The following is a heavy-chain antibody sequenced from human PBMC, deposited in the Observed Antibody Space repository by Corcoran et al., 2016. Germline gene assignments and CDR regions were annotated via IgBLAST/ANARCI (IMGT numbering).Heavy chain of an antibody. CDR2: IIPIFGTA. CDR1: GGTFSSYA. Sequence: QVQLVQSGAEVKKPGSSVKVSCKASGGTFSSYAISWVRQAPGQGLEWMGGIIPIFGTANYAQKYQGRVTITADESTSTAYMELSSLRSEDTAVYYCARTRVATMGVYYYGMDVWGQGTTVTVSS. J-gene: IGHJ6*02. D-gene: IGHD5-12*01. V-gene: IGHV1-69*01. CDR3: ARTRVATMGVYYYGMDV.